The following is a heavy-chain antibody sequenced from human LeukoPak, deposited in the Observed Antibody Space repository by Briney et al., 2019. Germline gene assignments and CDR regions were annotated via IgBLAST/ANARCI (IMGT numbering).Heavy chain of an antibody. CDR1: GFTFSSYE. CDR2: IKEDGSEK. J-gene: IGHJ1*01. Sequence: GGSLRLSCAASGFTFSSYEMNWVRQAPGKGLEWVANIKEDGSEKDCVDSVKGRFTISRDNAKNSLYLQMNSLRVEDTALYYCARGGESRAVLQHWGQGTLVTVSS. D-gene: IGHD3-16*01. V-gene: IGHV3-7*04. CDR3: ARGGESRAVLQH.